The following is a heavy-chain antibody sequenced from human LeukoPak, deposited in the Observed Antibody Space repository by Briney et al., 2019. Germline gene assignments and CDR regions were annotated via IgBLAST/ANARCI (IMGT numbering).Heavy chain of an antibody. V-gene: IGHV3-23*01. CDR1: GFTFSSYA. CDR3: AKAKLAVAGKGRTNLDY. Sequence: GGSLRLSCAASGFTFSSYAMSWVRQAPGKGLEWVSAISGSGGSTYYADSVKGRFTISRDNSKNTLYLQMNSLRAEDTAVYYCAKAKLAVAGKGRTNLDYWGQGTLVTVSS. D-gene: IGHD6-19*01. CDR2: ISGSGGST. J-gene: IGHJ4*02.